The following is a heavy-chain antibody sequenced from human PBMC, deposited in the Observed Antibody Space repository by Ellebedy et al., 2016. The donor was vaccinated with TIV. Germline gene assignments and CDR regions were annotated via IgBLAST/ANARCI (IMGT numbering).Heavy chain of an antibody. Sequence: AASVKVSCKASGYTFTDYGITWSRQAPGQGLEWMGWIGTDMGNTNYAQKFRGRVTMTTDTSTTTGYMELRSLRSDDTALYYCARDRDIRSSSDFQHWGQGTLVTVSS. V-gene: IGHV1-18*04. CDR2: IGTDMGNT. CDR3: ARDRDIRSSSDFQH. J-gene: IGHJ1*01. D-gene: IGHD6-6*01. CDR1: GYTFTDYG.